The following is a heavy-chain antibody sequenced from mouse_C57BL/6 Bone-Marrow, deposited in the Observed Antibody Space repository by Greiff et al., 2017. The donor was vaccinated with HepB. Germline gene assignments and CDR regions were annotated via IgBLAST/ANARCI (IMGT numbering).Heavy chain of an antibody. V-gene: IGHV2-3*01. CDR2: IWGDGST. CDR1: GFSLTSYG. J-gene: IGHJ3*01. D-gene: IGHD1-1*01. CDR3: AKYDYGSSWAY. Sequence: VMLVESGPGLVAPSQSLSITCTVSGFSLTSYGVSWVRQPPGKGLEWLGVIWGDGSTNYHSALISRLSISKDNSKIQVFLKLNSLQTDYTATYYCAKYDYGSSWAYWGQGTLVTVSA.